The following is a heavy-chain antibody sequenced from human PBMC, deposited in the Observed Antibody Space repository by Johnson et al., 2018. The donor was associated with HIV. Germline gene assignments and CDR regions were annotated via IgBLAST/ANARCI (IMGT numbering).Heavy chain of an antibody. CDR3: ARGGAARTLWEVHDACEI. CDR2: ISYDGSNK. CDR1: GFTFSSYA. V-gene: IGHV3-30*14. Sequence: QVQLVESGGGLVQPGGSLRLSCAASGFTFSSYAMHWVRQAPGKGLEWVAVISYDGSNKYYADSVKGRFTISRDNSKNTLYLQMNSLRAEDTAVYYCARGGAARTLWEVHDACEIWGQGTMVTVSS. J-gene: IGHJ3*02. D-gene: IGHD1-26*01.